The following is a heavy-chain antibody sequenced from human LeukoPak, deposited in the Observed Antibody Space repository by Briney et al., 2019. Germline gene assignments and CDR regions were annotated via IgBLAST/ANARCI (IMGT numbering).Heavy chain of an antibody. V-gene: IGHV1-18*01. CDR3: ARDFWSGNPHKEYFQH. Sequence: ASVKVSCKASGYTFTSYGISWVRQAPGQGLEWMGWISAYNGNTNYAQKLQGRVTMTTDTSTSTAYMELRSLRSDDTAVYYCARDFWSGNPHKEYFQHWGQGTLVTVSS. D-gene: IGHD3-3*01. CDR2: ISAYNGNT. CDR1: GYTFTSYG. J-gene: IGHJ1*01.